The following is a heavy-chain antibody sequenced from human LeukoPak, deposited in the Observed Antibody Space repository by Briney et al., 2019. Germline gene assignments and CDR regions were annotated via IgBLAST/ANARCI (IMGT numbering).Heavy chain of an antibody. CDR2: IIPIFGTA. CDR3: ARDYYGSGSYYKPFDY. V-gene: IGHV1-69*13. CDR1: GGTFSSYA. Sequence: SVKVSCKASGGTFSSYAISWVRQAPGQGLEWMGGIIPIFGTANYAQKFQGRVTITAEESTSTAYMELSSLRSEDTAVYYCARDYYGSGSYYKPFDYWGQGTLVTVSS. D-gene: IGHD3-10*01. J-gene: IGHJ4*02.